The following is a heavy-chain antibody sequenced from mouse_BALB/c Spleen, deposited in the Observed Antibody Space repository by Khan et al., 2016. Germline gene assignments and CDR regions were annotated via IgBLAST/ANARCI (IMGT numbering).Heavy chain of an antibody. CDR1: GYSITSDYA. D-gene: IGHD2-3*01. CDR2: IIYSGST. Sequence: EVQLQESGPGLMKPSQSLSLTCTVTGYSITSDYAWNWIRQFPGNKLEWMGYIIYSGSTTYTPSLKSRIAITRDTSKNQFFLQLNSVTIEDTATYYWESDGPNYVIDYWGQGPAVTVSS. J-gene: IGHJ4*01. V-gene: IGHV3-2*02. CDR3: ESDGPNYVIDY.